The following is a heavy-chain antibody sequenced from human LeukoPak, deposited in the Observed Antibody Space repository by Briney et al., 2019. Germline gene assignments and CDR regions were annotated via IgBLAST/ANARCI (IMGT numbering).Heavy chain of an antibody. J-gene: IGHJ4*02. Sequence: SETLSLTCTVSGGSISSYYWSWIRQPPGKGLEWIGYIYYSGSTNYNPSLKSRVTISVDTSKNQFSLKLSSVTAADTAVYYCARQRGGSGWYYFDYWGQGTLVTVSS. D-gene: IGHD6-19*01. V-gene: IGHV4-59*08. CDR1: GGSISSYY. CDR3: ARQRGGSGWYYFDY. CDR2: IYYSGST.